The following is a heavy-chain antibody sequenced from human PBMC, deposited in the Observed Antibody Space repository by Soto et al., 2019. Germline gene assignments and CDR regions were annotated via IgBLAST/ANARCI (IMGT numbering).Heavy chain of an antibody. CDR3: AAEGAREQWLVRMDV. CDR2: IVVGSGNT. CDR1: GFTFTSSA. V-gene: IGHV1-58*01. J-gene: IGHJ6*02. Sequence: SVKVSCKASGFTFTSSAVQWVRQARGQRLEWIGWIVVGSGNTNYAQKFQERVTITRDMSTSTAYMELSSLRSEDTAVYYCAAEGAREQWLVRMDVWGQGTTVTVSS. D-gene: IGHD6-19*01.